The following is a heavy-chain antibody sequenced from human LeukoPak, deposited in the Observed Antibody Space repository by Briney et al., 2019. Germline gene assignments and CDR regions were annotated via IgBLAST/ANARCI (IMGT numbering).Heavy chain of an antibody. J-gene: IGHJ4*02. D-gene: IGHD3-22*01. CDR2: MNPNSGDT. Sequence: GASVKVSCKASGYTFTSYDITWVRQATGQGLEWMGWMNPNSGDTAYAQKFQGRVAMTRDTSIGTAYMELSSLTSEDTAVYYCARGLGDYYDTSGYYYAVPAHWGQGTLVTVSS. V-gene: IGHV1-8*01. CDR1: GYTFTSYD. CDR3: ARGLGDYYDTSGYYYAVPAH.